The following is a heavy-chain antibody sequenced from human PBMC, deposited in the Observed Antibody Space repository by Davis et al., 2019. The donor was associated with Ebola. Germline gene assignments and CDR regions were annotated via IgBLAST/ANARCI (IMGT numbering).Heavy chain of an antibody. Sequence: PSETLSLTCAVSGVSLSSHYWTWIRQTPGKALEWVGQIYYSGSTNYNPSLKSRLTISVDTSKNHFSLRLTSVTAADTAVYYCATNTSSSAGFDSWGQGTLVTVSS. V-gene: IGHV4-59*11. CDR3: ATNTSSSAGFDS. CDR2: IYYSGST. CDR1: GVSLSSHY. J-gene: IGHJ4*02. D-gene: IGHD6-6*01.